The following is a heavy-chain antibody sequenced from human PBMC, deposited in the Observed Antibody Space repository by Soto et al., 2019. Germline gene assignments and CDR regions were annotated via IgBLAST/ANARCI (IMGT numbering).Heavy chain of an antibody. CDR2: ISGSGGST. CDR3: AKDTPFPERHTSVAGNFDY. D-gene: IGHD6-19*01. Sequence: GGSLRLSCAASGFTFSSYAMSWVRQAPGKGLEWVSAISGSGGSTYYADSVKGRFTISRDNSKNTLYLQMNSLRAEDTAVYYCAKDTPFPERHTSVAGNFDYWGQGTLVTVSS. J-gene: IGHJ4*02. V-gene: IGHV3-23*01. CDR1: GFTFSSYA.